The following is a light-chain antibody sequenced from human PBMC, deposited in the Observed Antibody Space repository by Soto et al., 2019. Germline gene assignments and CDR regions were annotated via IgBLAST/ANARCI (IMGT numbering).Light chain of an antibody. CDR1: KLGEKY. V-gene: IGLV3-1*01. Sequence: SYELTQAPSVSVLPGQTASITCSGDKLGEKYACWYQQKPGQSPVLVIYQDRNRPSGIPERFSGSNSGNTATLTISGTQAMDEADYYCQAWDSITVVFGGGTKLTVL. CDR3: QAWDSITVV. J-gene: IGLJ2*01. CDR2: QDR.